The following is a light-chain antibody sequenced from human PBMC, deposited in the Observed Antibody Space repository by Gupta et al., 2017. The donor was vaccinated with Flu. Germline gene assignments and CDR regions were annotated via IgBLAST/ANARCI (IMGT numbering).Light chain of an antibody. CDR3: HKHDLSTLT. Sequence: TRSESVWNSVTSSCRARQNSSNRLAGYQQKKGEAPKLLIFDAASMQGGGPPRCSGSGSGTEVTLPISGREPDDFATYYCHKHDLSTLTFGQGTNVEIK. CDR1: QNSSNR. J-gene: IGKJ1*01. V-gene: IGKV1-5*01. CDR2: DAA.